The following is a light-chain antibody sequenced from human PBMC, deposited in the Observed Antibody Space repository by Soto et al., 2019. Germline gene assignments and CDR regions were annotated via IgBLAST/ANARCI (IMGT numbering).Light chain of an antibody. CDR3: QQYNSYALT. J-gene: IGKJ4*01. CDR1: QSISSW. CDR2: DAS. Sequence: VGDRVTITCRASQSISSWLAWYQQKPGKASKLLIYDASSLESGVPSRFSGSGSGTEFTLTISSLQPDDFATYYCQQYNSYALTFGGGTKVDTK. V-gene: IGKV1-5*01.